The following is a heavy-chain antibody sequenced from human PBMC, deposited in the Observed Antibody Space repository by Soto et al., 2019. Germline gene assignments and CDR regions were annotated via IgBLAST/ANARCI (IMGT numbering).Heavy chain of an antibody. CDR2: ISSSSSYV. J-gene: IGHJ6*02. CDR3: ARGYYGSGSFLLYGVDV. CDR1: GFTFSSYS. V-gene: IGHV3-21*01. D-gene: IGHD3-10*01. Sequence: GGSLRLSCAASGFTFSSYSMNWVRQAPGKGLEWVSSISSSSSYVYYADSVKGRFTISRDNAKNSLYLQMNSLRAEDTAVYYCARGYYGSGSFLLYGVDVWGQGTTVTVSS.